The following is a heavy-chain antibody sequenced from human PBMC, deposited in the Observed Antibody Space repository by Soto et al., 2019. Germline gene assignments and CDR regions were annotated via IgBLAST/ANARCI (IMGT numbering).Heavy chain of an antibody. CDR1: GGSFTSDDHY. Sequence: QLHLQESGPGLVKPSETLSLTCTVSGGSFTSDDHYWDWIRQPPGKGLEWIGTFYHSGSTFYNPSLTSRVTMSADTSKKQFSLRLNSVTAADTAVYYCARRGIAAAVNYFDPWGQGIRVTVSS. D-gene: IGHD6-13*01. CDR2: FYHSGST. CDR3: ARRGIAAAVNYFDP. V-gene: IGHV4-39*01. J-gene: IGHJ5*02.